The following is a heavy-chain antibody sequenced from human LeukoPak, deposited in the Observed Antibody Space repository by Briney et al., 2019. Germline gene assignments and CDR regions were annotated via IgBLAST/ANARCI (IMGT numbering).Heavy chain of an antibody. J-gene: IGHJ4*02. CDR3: ARGYPAAGFNY. D-gene: IGHD6-13*01. CDR2: INHSGST. Sequence: PSETLSLTCAVYGESFSGYYWSWIRQPPGKGLEWIGEINHSGSTNYKPSLKSRVAISVDTSKKQFSLKLSSVTAADTAVYYCARGYPAAGFNYWGQGTLVTVSS. V-gene: IGHV4-34*01. CDR1: GESFSGYY.